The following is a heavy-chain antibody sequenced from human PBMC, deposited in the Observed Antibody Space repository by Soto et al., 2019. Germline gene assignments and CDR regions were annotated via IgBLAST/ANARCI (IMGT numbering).Heavy chain of an antibody. CDR2: IYYSGST. J-gene: IGHJ4*02. CDR3: ARGGSCDY. V-gene: IGHV4-30-4*01. CDR1: GGSISSGDYY. Sequence: QVQLQESGPGLVKPSQTLSLTCTVSGGSISSGDYYWSWIRQPPGKGLEWIGYIYYSGSTYYSPSLPRRVTISVDTATTQFALKLSSVPAAVTAVYYCARGGSCDYWGLGTLVTVSS. D-gene: IGHD3-16*01.